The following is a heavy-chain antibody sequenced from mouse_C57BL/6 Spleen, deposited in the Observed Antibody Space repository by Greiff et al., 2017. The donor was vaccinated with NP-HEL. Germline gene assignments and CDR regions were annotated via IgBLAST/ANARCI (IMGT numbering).Heavy chain of an antibody. CDR1: GYAFSSSW. V-gene: IGHV1-82*01. CDR2: IYPGDGDT. Sequence: VKLQESGPELVKPGASVKISCKASGYAFSSSWMNWVKQRPGKGLEWIGRIYPGDGDTNYNGKFKGKATLTADKSSSTAYMQLSSLTSEDSAVYFCVRESDYWGQGTTLTVSS. J-gene: IGHJ2*01. CDR3: VRESDY.